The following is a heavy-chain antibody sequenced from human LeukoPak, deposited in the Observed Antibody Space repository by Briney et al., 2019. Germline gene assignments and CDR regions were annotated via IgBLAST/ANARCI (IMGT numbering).Heavy chain of an antibody. D-gene: IGHD6-13*01. CDR3: AKIASRFFYYMDV. V-gene: IGHV3-21*01. Sequence: GGSLRLSCAASGFTVSSNYMSWVRQAPGKGLEWVSSMSSSKSYIHYADSVKGRFTISGDNAKNSLYLQMNSLRAEDTAVYYCAKIASRFFYYMDVWGKGTTVTVSS. CDR1: GFTVSSNY. CDR2: MSSSKSYI. J-gene: IGHJ6*03.